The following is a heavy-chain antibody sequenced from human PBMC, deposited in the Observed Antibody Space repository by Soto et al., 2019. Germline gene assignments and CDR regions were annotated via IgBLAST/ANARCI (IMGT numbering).Heavy chain of an antibody. V-gene: IGHV4-38-2*02. CDR2: IYHSGST. J-gene: IGHJ5*02. CDR1: GYSISSGYY. CDR3: ARDQEVVVPAAILGLDP. D-gene: IGHD2-2*01. Sequence: SETLSLTCAVSGYSISSGYYWGWIGQPPGKGLEWIGSIYHSGSTYYNPSLKSRVTISVDTSKNQFSLKLSSVTAADTAVYYCARDQEVVVPAAILGLDPWGQGTLVTVSS.